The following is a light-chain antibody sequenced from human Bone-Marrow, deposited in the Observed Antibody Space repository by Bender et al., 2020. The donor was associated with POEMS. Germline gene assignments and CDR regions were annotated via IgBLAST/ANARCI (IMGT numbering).Light chain of an antibody. V-gene: IGLV1-44*01. CDR2: SSH. J-gene: IGLJ3*02. CDR1: RSNIGSNY. Sequence: QSVLTQPPSASGTPGQRVTISCSGSRSNIGSNYVYWYQQFPGTAPKLLIYSSHRRPSEVPDRFSGSRSGTSASLAISGLQSEDEADYYCAVWDDSLNGWVFGGGTKLTVL. CDR3: AVWDDSLNGWV.